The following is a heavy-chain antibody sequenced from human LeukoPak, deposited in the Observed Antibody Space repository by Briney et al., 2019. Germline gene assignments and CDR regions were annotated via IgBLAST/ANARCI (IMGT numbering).Heavy chain of an antibody. Sequence: GGSLRLSCTASGFTFGDYAMSWVRQAPGKGLEWVSFIRSKTYGGTTDYAASVKGRFIISRDDSKSIAYLQMNSLKTEDTAVHYCTREGPVTTGYWGQGTLVTVSS. J-gene: IGHJ4*02. D-gene: IGHD4-17*01. CDR3: TREGPVTTGY. V-gene: IGHV3-49*04. CDR2: IRSKTYGGTT. CDR1: GFTFGDYA.